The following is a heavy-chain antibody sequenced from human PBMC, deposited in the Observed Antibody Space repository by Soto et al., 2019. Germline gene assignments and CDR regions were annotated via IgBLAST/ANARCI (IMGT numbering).Heavy chain of an antibody. V-gene: IGHV4-4*02. CDR3: ARDHSYSGNWAFDY. CDR1: GDSINTTDW. D-gene: IGHD5-12*01. CDR2: IYHGGNI. J-gene: IGHJ4*02. Sequence: QVQLQESGPGLVKPSGTLSLTCAVSGDSINTTDWWNWVRQPPGKGLEWIGEIYHGGNINYNPSLKSRVTISMDKSKNQISLTLFSVTAADTAVYYCARDHSYSGNWAFDYWGQGALVTVSS.